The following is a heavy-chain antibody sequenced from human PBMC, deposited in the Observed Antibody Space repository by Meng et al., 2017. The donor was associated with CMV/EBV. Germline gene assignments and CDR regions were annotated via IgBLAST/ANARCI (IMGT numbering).Heavy chain of an antibody. V-gene: IGHV1-18*01. J-gene: IGHJ6*02. D-gene: IGHD3-9*01. Sequence: ASVKVSCKASGYTFTSYGISWVRQAPGQGLEWMGWISAYNGNTNYAQKLQGRVTMTTDTSTSTAYMELRSLRSDDTAVYYCASNTAEARGYYDILTGGLGVLDVWGQGTTVTVSS. CDR3: ASNTAEARGYYDILTGGLGVLDV. CDR1: GYTFTSYG. CDR2: ISAYNGNT.